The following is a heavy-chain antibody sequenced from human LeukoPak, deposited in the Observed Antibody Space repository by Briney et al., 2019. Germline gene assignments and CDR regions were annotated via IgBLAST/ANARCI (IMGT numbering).Heavy chain of an antibody. V-gene: IGHV1-8*01. Sequence: ASVKVSCXASRYTFTSYDINWVRQATGQGLEWMGWMNPNSGNTGYAQKFQGRATMTRNTSISTAYMELRSLRTEDTAVYYCARVTTTVTIDYWGQGTLVTVSS. CDR3: ARVTTTVTIDY. CDR1: RYTFTSYD. J-gene: IGHJ4*02. D-gene: IGHD4-17*01. CDR2: MNPNSGNT.